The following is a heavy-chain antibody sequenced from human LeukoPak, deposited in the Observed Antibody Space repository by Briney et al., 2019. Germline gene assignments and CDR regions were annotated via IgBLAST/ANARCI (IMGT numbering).Heavy chain of an antibody. Sequence: SETVSLTCSVSNGFMSSYYWSWIRQPPGKGLEWIGYISDSGSTNYHSSLESRVTISIDTSKKQFSLKLTSVTAADTAVYYCSRGASFSDLWGRGTLVTVSS. V-gene: IGHV4-59*08. D-gene: IGHD1-26*01. CDR2: ISDSGST. CDR3: SRGASFSDL. J-gene: IGHJ2*01. CDR1: NGFMSSYY.